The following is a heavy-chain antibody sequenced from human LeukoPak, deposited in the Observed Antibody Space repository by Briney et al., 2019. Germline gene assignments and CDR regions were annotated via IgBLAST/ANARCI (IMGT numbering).Heavy chain of an antibody. Sequence: GGSLRLSCEASGFTFTTYGMPWVRQVPGKGLEWVAFIRYDGSDKYYVDSVKGRFTISRDNARSTLYLQMNSLRAEDTAVYYCAKDHSQSFDSWGQGTLVTGSS. CDR1: GFTFTTYG. V-gene: IGHV3-30*02. CDR2: IRYDGSDK. D-gene: IGHD2-21*01. CDR3: AKDHSQSFDS. J-gene: IGHJ4*02.